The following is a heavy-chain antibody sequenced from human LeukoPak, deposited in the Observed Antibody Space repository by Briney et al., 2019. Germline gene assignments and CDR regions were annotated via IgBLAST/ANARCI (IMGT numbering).Heavy chain of an antibody. CDR1: GFTFSSYE. V-gene: IGHV3-48*03. J-gene: IGHJ6*02. Sequence: GGSLRLSCAASGFTFSSYEMNWVRQAPGKGLEWVSYISSSGSTIYYADSVKGRFTTSRDNAKNSLYLQMNSLRAEDTAVYYCARGVSSGYDYWNYGMDVWGQGTTVTVSS. D-gene: IGHD5-12*01. CDR2: ISSSGSTI. CDR3: ARGVSSGYDYWNYGMDV.